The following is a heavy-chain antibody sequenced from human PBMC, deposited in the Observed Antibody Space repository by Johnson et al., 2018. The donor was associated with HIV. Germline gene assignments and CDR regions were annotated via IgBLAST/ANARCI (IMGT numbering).Heavy chain of an antibody. V-gene: IGHV3-33*06. CDR3: AKDMGAFHLLYACVL. CDR2: IWYDGSNK. D-gene: IGHD2-2*02. Sequence: QMLLVESGGAVVRPGRSLRLSCAASGFTFSSYGMHWVRQAPGKGLEWVAVIWYDGSNKYYADSVKGRFTISRDNSKNMLYRQMNSLRAEDTAVYYCAKDMGAFHLLYACVLCGQGTMVTVSS. CDR1: GFTFSSYG. J-gene: IGHJ3*01.